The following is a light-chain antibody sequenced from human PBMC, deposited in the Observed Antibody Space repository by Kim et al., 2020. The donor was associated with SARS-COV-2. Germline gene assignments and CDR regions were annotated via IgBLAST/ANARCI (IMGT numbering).Light chain of an antibody. Sequence: DIQMTQSPSSLSASVGDSVTITCRASQGISDFLAWCQQKPGRAPKSLIYGASSLQSGVPSQFSGSGYGRNFTLTISSLQPEDFATYYCQQYKSPPYTFGQGTKVDIK. CDR3: QQYKSPPYT. CDR2: GAS. CDR1: QGISDF. V-gene: IGKV1-16*02. J-gene: IGKJ2*01.